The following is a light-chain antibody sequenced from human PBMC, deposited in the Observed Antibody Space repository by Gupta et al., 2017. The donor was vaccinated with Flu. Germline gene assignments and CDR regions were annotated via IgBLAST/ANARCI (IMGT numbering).Light chain of an antibody. CDR2: EVT. V-gene: IGLV2-14*01. CDR1: STDVGGYNS. Sequence: ITISCTGTSTDVGGYNSVSWFQQHPGEAPKLVIDEVTNRPSGVSDRFSGSKSGNTASLTISGLQAEDAADYYCDSHTRDRTPYVFGTGTKVTVL. CDR3: DSHTRDRTPYV. J-gene: IGLJ1*01.